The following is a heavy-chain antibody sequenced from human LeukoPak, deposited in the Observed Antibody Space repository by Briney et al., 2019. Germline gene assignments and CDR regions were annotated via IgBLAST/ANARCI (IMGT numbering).Heavy chain of an antibody. J-gene: IGHJ5*02. D-gene: IGHD3-10*01. CDR1: GGSISRYY. V-gene: IGHV4-59*01. Sequence: KTSETLSLTCTVSGGSISRYYWSWIRQPPGKGLEWIGYISYTGSTTYNSSLKSRVTISLDTSQNQFSLKLTSVTPADTAVYYCARGGHGWFDPWGQGTLVTVSS. CDR2: ISYTGST. CDR3: ARGGHGWFDP.